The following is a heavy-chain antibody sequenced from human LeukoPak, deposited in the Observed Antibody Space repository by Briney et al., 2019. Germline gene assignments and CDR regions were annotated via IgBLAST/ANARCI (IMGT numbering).Heavy chain of an antibody. CDR3: ARAENDAFDI. CDR2: ISSSDSTI. CDR1: GFTFSSYS. Sequence: PGGSLRLSCAASGFTFSSYSMNWVRQAPGKGLEWVSYISSSDSTIYYAESVKGRFTISRDNAKNSLYLQMNSLRAEDTAVYYCARAENDAFDIWGQGTMVTVSS. J-gene: IGHJ3*02. V-gene: IGHV3-48*01.